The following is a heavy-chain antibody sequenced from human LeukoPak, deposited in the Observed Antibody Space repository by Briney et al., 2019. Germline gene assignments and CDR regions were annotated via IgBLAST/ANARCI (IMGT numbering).Heavy chain of an antibody. CDR1: GFTFSSYG. V-gene: IGHV3-23*01. Sequence: GGSLRLSCAASGFTFSSYGMTWLRQTPAKGLEWVSAISGSGETTYYSDSVKGRFTISRDNSKNTLFLQMNSLRVEDAAMYYCAKTHGYFDQWGQGALVAVSS. J-gene: IGHJ4*02. CDR2: ISGSGETT. CDR3: AKTHGYFDQ. D-gene: IGHD3-22*01.